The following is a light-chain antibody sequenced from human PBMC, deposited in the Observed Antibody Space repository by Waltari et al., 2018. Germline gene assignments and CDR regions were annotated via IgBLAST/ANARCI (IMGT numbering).Light chain of an antibody. V-gene: IGLV4-69*01. CDR2: VNSDGSH. Sequence: QLVLAQSTPASASLGASVKLSCTVTSWPTTYAIACHQQQPGKGPRYLMRVNSDGSHIKGDGIPDRFSGSRSGADRYLIISSLQSEDEADYYCQAWGAGVGVFGGGTKLSVL. CDR1: SWPTTYA. J-gene: IGLJ3*02. CDR3: QAWGAGVGV.